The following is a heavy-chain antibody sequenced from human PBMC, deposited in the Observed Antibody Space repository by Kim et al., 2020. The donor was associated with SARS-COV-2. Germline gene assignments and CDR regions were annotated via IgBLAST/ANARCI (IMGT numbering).Heavy chain of an antibody. CDR3: ARISSGYSYGSPGFDY. J-gene: IGHJ4*02. Sequence: GESLKISCKGSGYSFTSYWIGWVRQMPGKGLEWMGIIYPGDSDTRYSPSFQGQVTISADKSISTAYLQWSSLKASDTAMYYCARISSGYSYGSPGFDYWGQGTLVTVSS. V-gene: IGHV5-51*01. CDR1: GYSFTSYW. CDR2: IYPGDSDT. D-gene: IGHD5-18*01.